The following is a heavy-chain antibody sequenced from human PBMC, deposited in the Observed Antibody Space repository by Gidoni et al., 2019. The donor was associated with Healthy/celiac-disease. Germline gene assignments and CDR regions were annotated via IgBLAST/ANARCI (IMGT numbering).Heavy chain of an antibody. CDR3: TTDPLYSSSLFYYYYYMDV. D-gene: IGHD6-13*01. CDR1: GFTISNDG. J-gene: IGHJ6*03. CDR2: IISNTAGWTT. V-gene: IGHV3-15*01. Sequence: EVQRVESGGGLGKHGGSRRRSGADSGFTISNDGMRWVRQSPGKGLEGVGRIISNTAGWTTDYAAPVQCRFTISSDDSNTTLYLQINSPNTDDTAVYYCTTDPLYSSSLFYYYYYMDVWGKGTTVTVSS.